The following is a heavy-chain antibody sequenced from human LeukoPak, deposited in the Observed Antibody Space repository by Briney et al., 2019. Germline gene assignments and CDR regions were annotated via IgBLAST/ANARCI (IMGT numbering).Heavy chain of an antibody. D-gene: IGHD1-1*01. J-gene: IGHJ4*02. CDR1: GSTFSSYW. CDR2: IKSDGSST. Sequence: PGGSLRLSCAASGSTFSSYWMHWVRQAPGKGLVCVSRIKSDGSSTSYADSVKGRFTISRDDAKITLYLQMNSLRAEDTAVYYCARAYNSHFDYWGQGALVTVSS. CDR3: ARAYNSHFDY. V-gene: IGHV3-74*01.